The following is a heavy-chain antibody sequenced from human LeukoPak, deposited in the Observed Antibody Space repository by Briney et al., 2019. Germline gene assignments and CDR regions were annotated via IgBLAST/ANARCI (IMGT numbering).Heavy chain of an antibody. CDR1: GYTFTNYY. D-gene: IGHD3-22*01. J-gene: IGHJ4*02. Sequence: ASVKVSCKASGYTFTNYYVHWVRQAPGQGLEWMGIINPSGDSTSYAQKFQGRVTMTRDTSTGTVYMELSSLTSEDTAVYYCARERRYYDSSGYYTLDYWGQGTLVTVSS. CDR2: INPSGDST. V-gene: IGHV1-46*01. CDR3: ARERRYYDSSGYYTLDY.